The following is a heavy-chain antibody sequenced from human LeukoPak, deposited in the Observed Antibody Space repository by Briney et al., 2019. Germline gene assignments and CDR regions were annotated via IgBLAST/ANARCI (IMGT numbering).Heavy chain of an antibody. V-gene: IGHV4-59*01. Sequence: SETLPLTCTVSGGSISSYYWSWIRQPPGKGLEWIGYIYYSGSTNYNPSLKSRVTISVDTSKNQFSLKLSSVTAADTAVYYCARVGLYYYDSSGYFDYWGQGTLVTVSS. CDR1: GGSISSYY. J-gene: IGHJ4*02. CDR3: ARVGLYYYDSSGYFDY. D-gene: IGHD3-22*01. CDR2: IYYSGST.